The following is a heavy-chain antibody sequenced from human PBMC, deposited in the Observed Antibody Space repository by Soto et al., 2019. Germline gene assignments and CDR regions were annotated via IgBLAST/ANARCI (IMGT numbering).Heavy chain of an antibody. V-gene: IGHV3-9*01. Sequence: GGSLRLSCAASGFTFDDYAMHWVRQAPGKGLEWVSGISWNSGSIGYADSVKGRFTISRDNAKNSLYLQMNSLRAEDTALYYCAKGYILGSYRPDYFDNWGQETLVTVSS. CDR1: GFTFDDYA. CDR3: AKGYILGSYRPDYFDN. D-gene: IGHD3-16*02. CDR2: ISWNSGSI. J-gene: IGHJ4*02.